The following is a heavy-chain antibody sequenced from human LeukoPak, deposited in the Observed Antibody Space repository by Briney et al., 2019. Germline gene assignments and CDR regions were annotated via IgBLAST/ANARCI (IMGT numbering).Heavy chain of an antibody. CDR3: ASGLELDY. Sequence: GGSLRLSCAASGFTFSSYWMRWVRQAPGKGLEWVANIKQDGSEKNYVDSVKGRFTISRDNAKDSLYLQMNSLRAEDTAVYYCASGLELDYWGQGTLVTVSS. V-gene: IGHV3-7*03. J-gene: IGHJ4*02. CDR1: GFTFSSYW. CDR2: IKQDGSEK.